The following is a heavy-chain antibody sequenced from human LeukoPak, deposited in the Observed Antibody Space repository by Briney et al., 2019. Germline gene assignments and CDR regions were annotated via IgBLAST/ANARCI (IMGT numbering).Heavy chain of an antibody. CDR1: GYSFTGYW. CDR3: ARAQEDSSGYSYYFDY. Sequence: LGESLKISCKGSGYSFTGYWIGWVRQMPGKGLEWMGIIYPGDSDTRYSPSFQGQVTISADKSISTAYLQWSSLKASDTAMYYCARAQEDSSGYSYYFDYWGQGTLVTVSS. CDR2: IYPGDSDT. V-gene: IGHV5-51*01. D-gene: IGHD3-22*01. J-gene: IGHJ4*02.